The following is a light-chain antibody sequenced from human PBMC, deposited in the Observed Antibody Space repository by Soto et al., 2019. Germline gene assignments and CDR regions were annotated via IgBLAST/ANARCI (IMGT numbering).Light chain of an antibody. CDR1: SSDVGAYTS. J-gene: IGLJ1*01. Sequence: QSALTQPASVSGSPGQSITISCTGTSSDVGAYTSVSWYQQHPGKAPKLMMYEVSNRPSGVSRRFSGSKSGNTASLTISGLQAEDEAHYYCSSYTSDNRDYVFGTGTKVTVL. CDR3: SSYTSDNRDYV. V-gene: IGLV2-14*01. CDR2: EVS.